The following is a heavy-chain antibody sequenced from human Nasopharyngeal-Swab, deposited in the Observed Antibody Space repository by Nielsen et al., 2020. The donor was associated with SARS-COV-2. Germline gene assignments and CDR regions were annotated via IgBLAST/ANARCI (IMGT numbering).Heavy chain of an antibody. V-gene: IGHV3-21*01. J-gene: IGHJ1*01. CDR2: ISSSSSYI. CDR1: GFTFSSYS. D-gene: IGHD6-19*01. CDR3: ARVSVAGQEYFHH. Sequence: GESLKISCAASGFTFSSYSMNWVRQAPGKGLEWVSSISSSSSYIYYADSVKGRFTISRDNAKNSLYLQMNSLRAEDTAVYYCARVSVAGQEYFHHWGQGTLVTVSS.